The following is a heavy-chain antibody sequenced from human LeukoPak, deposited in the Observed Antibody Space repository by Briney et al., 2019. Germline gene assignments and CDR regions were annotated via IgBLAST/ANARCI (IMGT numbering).Heavy chain of an antibody. V-gene: IGHV4-34*01. CDR1: GGSFSGYY. J-gene: IGHJ5*02. CDR3: ARDRDSSGYYNWFDP. D-gene: IGHD3-22*01. CDR2: TNHSGST. Sequence: SETLSLTCAVYGGSFSGYYWSWIRQPPGKGLEWIGETNHSGSTNYNPSLKSRVTISVDTSKNQFSLKLSSVTAADTAVYYCARDRDSSGYYNWFDPWGQGTLVTVSS.